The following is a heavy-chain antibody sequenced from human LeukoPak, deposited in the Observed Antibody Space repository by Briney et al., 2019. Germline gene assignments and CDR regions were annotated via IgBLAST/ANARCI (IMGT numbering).Heavy chain of an antibody. CDR2: ISSTSSNI. J-gene: IGHJ4*02. CDR1: GFTFSPYT. D-gene: IGHD4-23*01. CDR3: ARDYGGSSPFDY. V-gene: IGHV3-21*01. Sequence: GGSLRLSCAASGFTFSPYTMNWVRHAPGKGLECVSYISSTSSNIYYADSVEGRFAISRDNAKNSMYLQMNRMRAEDTAVYYCARDYGGSSPFDYWGQGTLVTVSS.